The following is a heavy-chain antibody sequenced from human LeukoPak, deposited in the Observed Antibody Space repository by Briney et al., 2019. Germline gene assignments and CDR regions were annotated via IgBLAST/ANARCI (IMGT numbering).Heavy chain of an antibody. J-gene: IGHJ4*02. CDR1: GFTFTDYF. D-gene: IGHD3-22*01. V-gene: IGHV3-7*01. CDR3: ARDRGWRTSGYYLYHFDY. Sequence: PGGSLRLSCVASGFTFTDYFTSWVRQAPGKGLEWVASIKHNGGEKYYVDSVKGRFTISRDNAKNSPYLEMSSLRVEDTAVYYCARDRGWRTSGYYLYHFDYWGQGTLVTVSS. CDR2: IKHNGGEK.